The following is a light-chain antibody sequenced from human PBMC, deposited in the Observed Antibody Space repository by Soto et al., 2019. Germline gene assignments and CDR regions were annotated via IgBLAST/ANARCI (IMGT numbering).Light chain of an antibody. CDR2: EVS. Sequence: QAVVTQPPSASGTPGQRVTISCSGTSSDVGGYNYVSWYQHHPGKAPKLMIYEVSDRPSGVSNRFSGSKSGNTASLTISGLQAEDEADYYCNSYTSSSTLVFGGGTKLTVL. CDR1: SSDVGGYNY. V-gene: IGLV2-14*01. J-gene: IGLJ2*01. CDR3: NSYTSSSTLV.